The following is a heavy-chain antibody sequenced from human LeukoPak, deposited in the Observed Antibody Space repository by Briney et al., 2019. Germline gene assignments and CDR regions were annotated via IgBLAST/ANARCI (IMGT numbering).Heavy chain of an antibody. J-gene: IGHJ6*03. Sequence: AGGSLRLSCAASGFTFFSHDMHWVRQAPGKGLEWVAAISYDGRNEFYADSVRGRFTISRDNSKSTLYLQMDSLRAEDTALYYCARGRCGDYTGYYYYYMDVWGKGTTVTVSS. D-gene: IGHD4-17*01. CDR1: GFTFFSHD. V-gene: IGHV3-30*04. CDR2: ISYDGRNE. CDR3: ARGRCGDYTGYYYYYMDV.